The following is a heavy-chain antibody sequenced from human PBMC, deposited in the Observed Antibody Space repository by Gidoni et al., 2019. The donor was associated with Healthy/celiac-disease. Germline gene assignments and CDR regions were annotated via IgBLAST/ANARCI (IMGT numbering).Heavy chain of an antibody. CDR2: MKPNSGNT. J-gene: IGHJ4*02. CDR3: ARRRNYFGSSGYYD. D-gene: IGHD3-22*01. CDR1: GYPFPSFD. V-gene: IGHV1-8*01. Sequence: QVQLVPSGAEVKTPGASVKVSCKASGYPFPSFDFNWGRQATGQGLEWRGWMKPNSGNTGYAQKFQGRVTMTRNTSISTAYRELSSLRSEDTAGDYWARRRNYFGSSGYYDWGQGTLVTVSS.